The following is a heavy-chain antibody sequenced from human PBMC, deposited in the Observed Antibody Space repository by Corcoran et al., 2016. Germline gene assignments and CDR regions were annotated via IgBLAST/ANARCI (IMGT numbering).Heavy chain of an antibody. CDR1: GFTFSSYA. Sequence: QVQLVESGGGVVQPGRSLRLSCAASGFTFSSYAMHWVRQAPGKGLEWVAVIWYDGSNKYYADTVKGRFTIYRDTSKNTLDLQMNSLAAEDTAVYYCARFRAAAGAWYYGMDVWGQGTTVTVSS. CDR3: ARFRAAAGAWYYGMDV. V-gene: IGHV3-33*01. CDR2: IWYDGSNK. D-gene: IGHD6-13*01. J-gene: IGHJ6*02.